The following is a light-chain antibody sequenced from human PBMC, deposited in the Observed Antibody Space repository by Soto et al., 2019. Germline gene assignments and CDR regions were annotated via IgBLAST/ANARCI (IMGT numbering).Light chain of an antibody. CDR3: QQYNSFPT. V-gene: IGKV1-5*03. J-gene: IGKJ1*01. CDR2: KAS. CDR1: QSISSW. Sequence: DIQMTQSPSTLSASVGDRVTITCRASQSISSWLAWYQQKPGKAPKLLIYKASSLESGVPSRFSGSGSGTEFTITISSLQPDDLATYYCQQYNSFPTSGQGTKVEIK.